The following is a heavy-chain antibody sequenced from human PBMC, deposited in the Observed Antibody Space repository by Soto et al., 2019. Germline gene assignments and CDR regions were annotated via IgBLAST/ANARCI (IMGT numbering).Heavy chain of an antibody. J-gene: IGHJ5*02. CDR2: INPDSGNT. Sequence: QVQLVQSGAEVKKPGASVKVSCKASGYTFINYDINWVRQATGQGHEWVGWINPDSGNTGYAQNFQGRVTMTGNTSISSVYMELSSLTSEDTAVYYCARRRGSNGWFDLWGQGTLVTVSS. D-gene: IGHD2-8*01. V-gene: IGHV1-8*01. CDR1: GYTFINYD. CDR3: ARRRGSNGWFDL.